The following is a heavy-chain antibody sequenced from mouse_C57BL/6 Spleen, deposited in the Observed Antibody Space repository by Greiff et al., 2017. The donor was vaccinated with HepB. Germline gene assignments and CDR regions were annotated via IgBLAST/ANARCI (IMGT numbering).Heavy chain of an antibody. D-gene: IGHD2-5*01. CDR1: GYTFTSYW. J-gene: IGHJ3*01. CDR2: INPSSGYT. Sequence: VQLQQSGAELAKPGASVKLSCKASGYTFTSYWLHWVKQRPGQGLAWIGYINPSSGYTKYNQKFKDKATLTADQSSSTAYMQLSSLTYEDSAVYYCARYYSNFSWFAYWGQGTLVTVSA. V-gene: IGHV1-7*01. CDR3: ARYYSNFSWFAY.